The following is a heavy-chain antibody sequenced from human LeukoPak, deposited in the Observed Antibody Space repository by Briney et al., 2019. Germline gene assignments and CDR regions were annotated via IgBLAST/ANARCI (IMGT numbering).Heavy chain of an antibody. D-gene: IGHD6-6*01. CDR1: GGSISSYY. V-gene: IGHV4-59*01. Sequence: SETLSLTCPVSGGSISSYYWSWIRQPPGKGLEWIGYIYYSGSTNYNPSLKSRVTISVDTSKNQFSLKLSSVTAADTAVYYCARERQLVLSYYYMDVWGKGTTVTVSS. CDR3: ARERQLVLSYYYMDV. J-gene: IGHJ6*03. CDR2: IYYSGST.